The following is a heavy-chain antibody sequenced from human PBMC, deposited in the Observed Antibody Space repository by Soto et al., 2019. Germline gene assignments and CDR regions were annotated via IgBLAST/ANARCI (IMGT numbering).Heavy chain of an antibody. Sequence: QVQLVQSGAELKTPGSSVKVSCKTSGGTFDNSGFNWVRQATGQGLEWMGRIIPLFGTPKYAQRFQGRVTITADASTATAFMELSNLRSEDTAVYFCATDGGSGWDEGLGNWGQGTLVSVSS. CDR2: IIPLFGTP. CDR1: GGTFDNSG. V-gene: IGHV1-69*18. J-gene: IGHJ4*02. CDR3: ATDGGSGWDEGLGN. D-gene: IGHD6-19*01.